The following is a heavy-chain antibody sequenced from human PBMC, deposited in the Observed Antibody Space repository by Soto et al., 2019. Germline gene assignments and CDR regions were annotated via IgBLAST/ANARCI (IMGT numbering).Heavy chain of an antibody. CDR2: ISTYNGNT. J-gene: IGHJ6*02. D-gene: IGHD3-3*01. CDR3: ARAGRFLEWLLYSVPWDSYGMDV. CDR1: GYTFTSYG. V-gene: IGHV1-18*04. Sequence: ASVKVSCKASGYTFTSYGISWVRQAPGQGLEWMGWISTYNGNTNYAQKLQGRVTMTTDTSTSTAYMELRSLRSDDTAVYYCARAGRFLEWLLYSVPWDSYGMDVWGQGTTVTVSS.